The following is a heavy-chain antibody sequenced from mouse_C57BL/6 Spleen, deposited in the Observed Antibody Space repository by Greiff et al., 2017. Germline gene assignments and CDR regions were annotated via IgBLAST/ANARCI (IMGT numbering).Heavy chain of an antibody. D-gene: IGHD1-1*01. CDR1: GYTFTDYN. CDR3: ARRICYYGSSYGFDY. Sequence: VQLQQSGPELVKPGASVKIPCKASGYTFTDYNMDWVKQSHGKSLEWIGDINPNNGGTIYNQKFKGKATLTVDKSSSTAYMELRSLTSEDTAVYYCARRICYYGSSYGFDYWGQGTTLTVSS. V-gene: IGHV1-18*01. J-gene: IGHJ2*01. CDR2: INPNNGGT.